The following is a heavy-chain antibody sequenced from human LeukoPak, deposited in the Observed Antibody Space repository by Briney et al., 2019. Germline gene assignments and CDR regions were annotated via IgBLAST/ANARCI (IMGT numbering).Heavy chain of an antibody. V-gene: IGHV1-18*01. D-gene: IGHD6-13*01. CDR3: ARAIAAAGTENWFDP. CDR1: GYTFTSYG. CDR2: ISAYNGNT. Sequence: RASVKVSCKASGYTFTSYGISWVRQAPGQGLEWMGWISAYNGNTNYAQKLQGRVTMTTDTSTSTAYMELRSLRSDDTAVYYCARAIAAAGTENWFDPWGQGTLVTVSS. J-gene: IGHJ5*02.